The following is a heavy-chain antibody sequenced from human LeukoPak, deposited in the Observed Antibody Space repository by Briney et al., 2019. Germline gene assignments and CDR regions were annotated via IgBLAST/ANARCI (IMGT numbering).Heavy chain of an antibody. V-gene: IGHV1-69*06. D-gene: IGHD5-12*01. CDR1: GGTFSSYA. J-gene: IGHJ6*03. CDR3: ARFLYMSGYDGPTREEDHYYYYMDV. Sequence: SVKVSCKASGGTFSSYAISWVRQAPGQGLEWMGGIIPIFGTANYAQKFQGRVTITADKSTSTAYMELSSLRSEDTAVYYCARFLYMSGYDGPTREEDHYYYYMDVWGKGTTVTVSS. CDR2: IIPIFGTA.